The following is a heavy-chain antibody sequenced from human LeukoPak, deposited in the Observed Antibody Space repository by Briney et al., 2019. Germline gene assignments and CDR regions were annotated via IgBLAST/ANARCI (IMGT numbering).Heavy chain of an antibody. V-gene: IGHV5-51*01. CDR3: ARVGRVGSYYYGMDV. Sequence: GESLKISCMGSGFSFTSYWVGWVRQMPGKGLEWMGIIYPGDSDTRYSPSFQGQVTISADKSISTAYLQWGSLKASDTAMYYCARVGRVGSYYYGMDVWGQGTTVTVSS. J-gene: IGHJ6*02. D-gene: IGHD3-10*01. CDR1: GFSFTSYW. CDR2: IYPGDSDT.